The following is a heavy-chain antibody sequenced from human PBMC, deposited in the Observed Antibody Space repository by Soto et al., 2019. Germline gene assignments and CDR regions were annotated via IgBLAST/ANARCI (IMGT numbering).Heavy chain of an antibody. CDR1: GYTFSSIG. J-gene: IGHJ4*02. Sequence: ASVKVSCKTSGYTFSSIGISWVRQAPGQGLEWMGWISPHRGDTYYAQRLQGRVTMTTDTSTSTAYMELRSLRSDDTAVYFCARDLDGSGSYYTNYWGQGTRVTSPQ. D-gene: IGHD3-10*01. V-gene: IGHV1-18*01. CDR2: ISPHRGDT. CDR3: ARDLDGSGSYYTNY.